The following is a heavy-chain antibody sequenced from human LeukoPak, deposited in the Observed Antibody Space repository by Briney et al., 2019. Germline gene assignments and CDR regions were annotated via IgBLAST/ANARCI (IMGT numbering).Heavy chain of an antibody. CDR3: ARGGPRRDGYNADY. CDR1: GGSISSYY. Sequence: PSETLSLTCTVSGGSISSYYWSWIRQPPGKGLEWLGYIYYTGSPTYNPSLKSRVTISVDTSKNQFSLRLSSVTAADTAVYYCARGGPRRDGYNADYWGQGTLVTVSS. J-gene: IGHJ4*02. CDR2: IYYTGSP. V-gene: IGHV4-59*01. D-gene: IGHD5-24*01.